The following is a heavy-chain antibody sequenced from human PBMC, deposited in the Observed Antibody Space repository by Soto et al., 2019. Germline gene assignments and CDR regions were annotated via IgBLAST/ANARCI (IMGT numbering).Heavy chain of an antibody. CDR1: GGTFSSYT. J-gene: IGHJ4*02. D-gene: IGHD2-21*02. CDR2: IFPLLGIA. V-gene: IGHV1-69*02. CDR3: AKRLHDSLSFDY. Sequence: QVQLVQSGAEVKKPGSSVKVSCKASGGTFSSYTITWVRQAPGQGLEWMGRIFPLLGIANYAQNFQGRVTITADKSTTTAYMELNILRSEDTAVYYCAKRLHDSLSFDYWGQGTLVTVSS.